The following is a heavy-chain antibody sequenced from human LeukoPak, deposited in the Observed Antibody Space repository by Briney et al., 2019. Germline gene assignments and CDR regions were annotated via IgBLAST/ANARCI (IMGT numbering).Heavy chain of an antibody. CDR3: ARDHNGPYTFVY. Sequence: GGSLRLSCAASGFTFSHYEMNWVRQAPGKGLAWVSYISSSGTTIYYADSVKGRLTISRDNAKNALALQMNSLKVDDTAFYYCARDHNGPYTFVYWGQGTLVTVFS. CDR2: ISSSGTTI. CDR1: GFTFSHYE. V-gene: IGHV3-48*03. J-gene: IGHJ4*02. D-gene: IGHD2-2*02.